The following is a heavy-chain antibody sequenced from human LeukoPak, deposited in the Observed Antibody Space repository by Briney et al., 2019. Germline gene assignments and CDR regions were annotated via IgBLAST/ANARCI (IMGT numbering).Heavy chain of an antibody. J-gene: IGHJ3*02. CDR1: GFTFSDHY. CDR2: TRNKANSYTT. D-gene: IGHD4-23*01. V-gene: IGHV3-72*01. CDR3: AREDGGRVNAAFDI. Sequence: GGSLRLSCAASGFTFSDHYMDWVRQAPGKGLEWVGRTRNKANSYTTEYAASVKGRFTISRDDSKNSLYLQMNSLKTEDTAVYYCAREDGGRVNAAFDIWGQGTMVTVSS.